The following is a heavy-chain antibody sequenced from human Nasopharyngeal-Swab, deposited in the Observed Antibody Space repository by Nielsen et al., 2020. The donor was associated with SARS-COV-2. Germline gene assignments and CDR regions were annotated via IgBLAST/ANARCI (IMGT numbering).Heavy chain of an antibody. CDR1: GYTFTSYY. Sequence: ASAKVSCKASGYTFTSYYLHWVRQAPGQGLEWMGIINPTDGSTSYAQKFEGRVTMTRVTSTSTVYMELNSLRSEDTAVYYCARVFPFRITGTSGMDVWGQGTTVTVSS. D-gene: IGHD1-7*01. V-gene: IGHV1-46*01. CDR3: ARVFPFRITGTSGMDV. CDR2: INPTDGST. J-gene: IGHJ6*02.